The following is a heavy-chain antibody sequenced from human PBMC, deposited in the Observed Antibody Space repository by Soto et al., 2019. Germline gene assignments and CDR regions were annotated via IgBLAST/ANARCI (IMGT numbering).Heavy chain of an antibody. D-gene: IGHD3-16*02. CDR3: ARGITFGGVIVSYYFDY. CDR1: GGSISSGGYY. J-gene: IGHJ4*02. CDR2: IYYSGST. V-gene: IGHV4-31*03. Sequence: QVQLQESGPGLVKPSQTLSLTCTVSGGSISSGGYYWSWIRQHPGKGLEWIGYIYYSGSTYYNPSLKSRFTISVDTSKNQFSLKLSSVTAADTAVYYCARGITFGGVIVSYYFDYWGQGTLVTVSS.